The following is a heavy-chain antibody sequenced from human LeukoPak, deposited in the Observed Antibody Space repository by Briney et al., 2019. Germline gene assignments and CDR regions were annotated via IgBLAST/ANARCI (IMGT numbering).Heavy chain of an antibody. D-gene: IGHD6-19*01. J-gene: IGHJ5*02. CDR1: GGSISSYY. CDR2: IYYSGST. CDR3: ARDSSSGGFDP. V-gene: IGHV4-59*01. Sequence: SGTLSLTCTVSGGSISSYYWSWIRQPPGKGLEWIGYIYYSGSTNYNPSLKSRVTISVDTSKNQFSLKLSSVTAADTAVYYRARDSSSGGFDPWGQGTLVTVSS.